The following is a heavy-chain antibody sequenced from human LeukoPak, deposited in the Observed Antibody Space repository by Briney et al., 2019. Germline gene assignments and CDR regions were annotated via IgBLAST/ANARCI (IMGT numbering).Heavy chain of an antibody. CDR1: GGSISSYY. CDR3: AREDYCSGGSCYNY. J-gene: IGHJ4*02. V-gene: IGHV4-4*07. Sequence: SETLSLTCTVSGGSISSYYWSWIRQPAGKGLEWIGRIYTSGSTNHNPSLKSQVTMSVDTSKNQFSLKLSSVTAADTAVYYCAREDYCSGGSCYNYWGQGTLVTVFS. D-gene: IGHD2-15*01. CDR2: IYTSGST.